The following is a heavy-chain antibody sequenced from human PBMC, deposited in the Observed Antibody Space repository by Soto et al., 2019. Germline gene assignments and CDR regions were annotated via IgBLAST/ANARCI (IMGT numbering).Heavy chain of an antibody. V-gene: IGHV3-21*01. J-gene: IGHJ6*02. Sequence: EVQLVESGGGLVKPGGSLRLSCAAAGFTFSGFTFSSYSMNWVRQAPGKGLEWVSSISSSGSYIYYADSMKGRFTISRDNAKNSLYLQMNSLRAEDTAVYYGARGSEGGMDVWGQGTTVTVSS. D-gene: IGHD3-3*01. CDR3: ARGSEGGMDV. CDR2: ISSSGSYI. CDR1: GFTFSGFTFSSYS.